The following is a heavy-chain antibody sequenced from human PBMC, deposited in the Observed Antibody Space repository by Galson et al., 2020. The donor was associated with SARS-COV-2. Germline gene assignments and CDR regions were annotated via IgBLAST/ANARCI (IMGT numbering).Heavy chain of an antibody. CDR3: ARSRADIVATTALLFDY. CDR1: GASIRSYY. D-gene: IGHD5-12*01. CDR2: IYYSGST. V-gene: IGHV4-59*01. J-gene: IGHJ4*02. Sequence: SETLSLTCTVSGASIRSYYWGWIRQPPGKGLEWIGYIYYSGSTNYNPSLKSRLTISVDTSKNQFSLKLSSVTAADTAVYYCARSRADIVATTALLFDYWGQGTLVTVSS.